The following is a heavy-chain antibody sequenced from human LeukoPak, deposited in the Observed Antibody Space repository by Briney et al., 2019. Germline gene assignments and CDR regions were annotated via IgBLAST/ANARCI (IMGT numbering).Heavy chain of an antibody. D-gene: IGHD1-7*01. Sequence: GGSLRLSCAASGFTVSSNYMSWVRQAPGKGLEWVSYISSSGSTIYYADSVKGRFTISRDNAKNSLYLQMNSLRAEDTAVYYCARKQNNWNYRGTLVFDIWGQGTMVTVSP. J-gene: IGHJ3*02. CDR2: ISSSGSTI. CDR3: ARKQNNWNYRGTLVFDI. V-gene: IGHV3-11*04. CDR1: GFTVSSNY.